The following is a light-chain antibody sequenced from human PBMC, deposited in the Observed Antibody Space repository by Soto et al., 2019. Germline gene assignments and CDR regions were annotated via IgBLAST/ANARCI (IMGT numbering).Light chain of an antibody. CDR3: QQYGSSPST. V-gene: IGKV3-20*01. CDR2: GAS. CDR1: QSSTSTY. Sequence: EIVMTQSPATLSVSPGERATLSCRASQSSTSTYLAWYQQKPGQAPRLLIYGASSRATGIPDRFSGDRSGTDFTLTINRLEPEDFAVYYCQQYGSSPSTFGQGTKVDIK. J-gene: IGKJ1*01.